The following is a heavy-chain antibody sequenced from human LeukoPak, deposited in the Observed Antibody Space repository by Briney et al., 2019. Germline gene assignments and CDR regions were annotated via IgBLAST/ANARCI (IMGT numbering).Heavy chain of an antibody. CDR2: ISSSSSYI. CDR3: VVVVPADSYFDY. V-gene: IGHV3-21*01. D-gene: IGHD2-2*01. J-gene: IGHJ4*02. Sequence: PGGSLRLSCAASGFTFSSYWMSWVRQAPGKGLEWVSSISSSSSYIYYADSVKGRFTISRDNAKNSLYLQMNSLRAEDTAVYYCVVVVPADSYFDYWGQGTLVTVSS. CDR1: GFTFSSYW.